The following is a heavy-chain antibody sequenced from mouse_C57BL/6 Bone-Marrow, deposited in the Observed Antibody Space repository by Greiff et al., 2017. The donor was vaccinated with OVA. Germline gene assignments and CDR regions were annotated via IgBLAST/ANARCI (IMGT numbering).Heavy chain of an antibody. D-gene: IGHD2-3*01. J-gene: IGHJ2*01. CDR2: IYPRSGNN. V-gene: IGHV1-81*01. CDR3: ARRWLLRGDY. CDR1: GYTFTSYG. Sequence: VQLVESGAELARPGASVKLSCKASGYTFTSYGISWVKQSTGQGLEWIGEIYPRSGNNYYNEKFKGKATLTADKSSSTAYMELRSLTSEDSAVYFCARRWLLRGDYWGQGTALTVSS.